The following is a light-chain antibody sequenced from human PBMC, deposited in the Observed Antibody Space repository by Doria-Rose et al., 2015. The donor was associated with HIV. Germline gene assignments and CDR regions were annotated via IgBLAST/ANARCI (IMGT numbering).Light chain of an antibody. V-gene: IGKV3-20*01. Sequence: TQSPGTLSLSPGERATLSCRASQRVKSSYLAWYQQMPGQAHRLLIYDASTRATGIPDRFSGSGSGTDFTLTISRLEPEDVAVYYCQQYGTSRGTFGQGTRLEIK. CDR3: QQYGTSRGT. CDR2: DAS. CDR1: QRVKSSY. J-gene: IGKJ5*01.